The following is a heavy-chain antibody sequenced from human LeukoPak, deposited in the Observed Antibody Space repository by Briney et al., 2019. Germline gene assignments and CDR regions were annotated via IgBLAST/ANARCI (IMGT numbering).Heavy chain of an antibody. V-gene: IGHV1-18*01. Sequence: ASVKVSCKASGYTFTSYGISWVRQAPGQGLEWMGWISAYNGNTNYAQKLQGRVTMTTDTSTSTAYMELRSLRSDDTAVYYCAGDSIVATIWTFDYWGQGTLVTVSS. CDR2: ISAYNGNT. J-gene: IGHJ4*02. D-gene: IGHD5-12*01. CDR1: GYTFTSYG. CDR3: AGDSIVATIWTFDY.